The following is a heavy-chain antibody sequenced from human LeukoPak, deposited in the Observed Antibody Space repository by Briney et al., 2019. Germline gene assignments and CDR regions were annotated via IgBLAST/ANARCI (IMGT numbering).Heavy chain of an antibody. D-gene: IGHD3-10*01. CDR2: ISYSGST. J-gene: IGHJ5*02. CDR3: ATGGFGPFEA. V-gene: IGHV4-59*12. Sequence: SETLSLTCTVSGASISRYYWSWIRQPPGKGLEWIAYISYSGSTNYNPSLKSRVTISVDTSKNQFSLKLTSVTAADTAVYYCATGGFGPFEAWGQGMLVTVSS. CDR1: GASISRYY.